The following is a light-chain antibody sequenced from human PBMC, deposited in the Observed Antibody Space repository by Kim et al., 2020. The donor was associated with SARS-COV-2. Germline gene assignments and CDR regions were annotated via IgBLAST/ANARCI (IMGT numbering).Light chain of an antibody. J-gene: IGLJ2*01. CDR1: SANIGSNY. Sequence: GETVSISWSGGSANIGSNYVFWYQQLPETAPKPLISRNNLRPSGVPDRFSGSKSGTSASLVISGLRSEDEADYYCAAWDGSLSGVVFGGGTQLTVL. CDR3: AAWDGSLSGVV. CDR2: RNN. V-gene: IGLV1-47*01.